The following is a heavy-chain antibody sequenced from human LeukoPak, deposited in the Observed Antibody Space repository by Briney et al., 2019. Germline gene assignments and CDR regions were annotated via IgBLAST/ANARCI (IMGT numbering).Heavy chain of an antibody. CDR1: GFTFSSYW. J-gene: IGHJ4*02. V-gene: IGHV3-7*01. CDR3: ARSMVRGDCDY. Sequence: PGGSLRLSCAASGFTFSSYWMSWVRQAPGKGLEWVANINPDGTDKKYVGSVKGRFTISRDNAKNSLYVQMSSLRAEDTAVYYCARSMVRGDCDYWGQGTLVTVSS. D-gene: IGHD3-10*01. CDR2: INPDGTDK.